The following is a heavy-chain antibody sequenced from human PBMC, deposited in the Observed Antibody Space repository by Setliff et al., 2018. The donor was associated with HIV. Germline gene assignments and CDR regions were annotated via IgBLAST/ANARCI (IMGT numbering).Heavy chain of an antibody. CDR3: TNKPESLNSFEV. CDR2: ISWNGDST. V-gene: IGHV3-20*04. J-gene: IGHJ3*01. CDR1: GFTLHEYT. Sequence: PGGSLRLSCAASGFTLHEYTMTWVRQAPGKGLEWICGISWNGDSTNYADSVKGRFTISRDNAKNSLFLEMTNLRAEDTAFYYCTNKPESLNSFEVWGQGTVVTVSS.